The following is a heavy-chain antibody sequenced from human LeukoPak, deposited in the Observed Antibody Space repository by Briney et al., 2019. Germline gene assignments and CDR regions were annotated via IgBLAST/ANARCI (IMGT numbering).Heavy chain of an antibody. CDR2: ISYDGSDK. D-gene: IGHD4-17*01. CDR1: GFTFRNYV. CDR3: AKEGGDYSVNAFDI. Sequence: GGSLRLSCAASGFTFRNYVIHWVRQAPGKGLEWVAVISYDGSDKYYPDSVKGRFTISRDNSKNTLYLQMNSLRAEDTAVYYCAKEGGDYSVNAFDIWGQGTMVTVSS. J-gene: IGHJ3*02. V-gene: IGHV3-30*18.